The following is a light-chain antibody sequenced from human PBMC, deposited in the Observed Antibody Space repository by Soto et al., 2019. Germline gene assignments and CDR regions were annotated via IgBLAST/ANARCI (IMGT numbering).Light chain of an antibody. V-gene: IGKV1-5*01. CDR2: DTS. J-gene: IGKJ1*01. Sequence: DIQMTQSPSTLSASVGDRVTITCRASQSVRSWLAWYQHKPGKAPKLLIYDTSTLQSGVSSRFRGSGSGTEFTLTITSVQPDDFATYFCQHYGSFPPTFGQGTKVDI. CDR3: QHYGSFPPT. CDR1: QSVRSW.